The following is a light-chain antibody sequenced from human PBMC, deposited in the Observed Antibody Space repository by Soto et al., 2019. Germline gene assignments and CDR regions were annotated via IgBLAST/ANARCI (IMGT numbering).Light chain of an antibody. J-gene: IGLJ2*01. CDR3: SSYTSSFVV. CDR2: DVS. CDR1: SSDVGAYNS. Sequence: QSVLTQPASVSGSPGQSITISCTGTSSDVGAYNSVSWYQQHPGKAPKLMIYDVSNRPSGVSNRFSGSKSGNTASLTISGLQAEDEADYYCSSYTSSFVVFGGGTKLTVL. V-gene: IGLV2-14*01.